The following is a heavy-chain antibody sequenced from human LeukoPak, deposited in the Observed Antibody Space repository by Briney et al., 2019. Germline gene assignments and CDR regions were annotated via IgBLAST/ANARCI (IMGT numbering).Heavy chain of an antibody. CDR1: GYTFTSYG. CDR2: ISAYNGNT. Sequence: ASVKVSCKASGYTFTSYGISWVRQAPGQGLEWMGWISAYNGNTNYAQKLQGRVTMTTDTPTSTAYMELRSLRSDDTAVYYCARAPPWYYGSGSPNSYWGQGTLVTVSS. J-gene: IGHJ4*02. V-gene: IGHV1-18*01. CDR3: ARAPPWYYGSGSPNSY. D-gene: IGHD3-10*01.